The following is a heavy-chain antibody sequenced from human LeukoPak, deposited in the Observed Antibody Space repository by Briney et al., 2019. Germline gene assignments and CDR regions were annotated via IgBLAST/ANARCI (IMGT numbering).Heavy chain of an antibody. Sequence: SVKVSCKASGGTFISYAISGVRQAPGQGREGMGRIIPIFGIANYAQKFQGRVTITADKSTSPDYMELSSLRSEDTAVYYCASKILTSPYYYYGMDVWGQGTTVTVSS. CDR3: ASKILTSPYYYYGMDV. D-gene: IGHD3-9*01. CDR1: GGTFISYA. J-gene: IGHJ6*02. CDR2: IIPIFGIA. V-gene: IGHV1-69*04.